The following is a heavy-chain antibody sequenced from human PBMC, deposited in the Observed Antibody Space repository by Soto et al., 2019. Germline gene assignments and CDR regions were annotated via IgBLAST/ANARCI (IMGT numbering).Heavy chain of an antibody. CDR3: ARMSGWRTTTTVWTSGAPAYYYYGMDV. D-gene: IGHD6-19*01. V-gene: IGHV4-34*01. CDR1: GGSFSGYY. Sequence: PSETLSLTCAVYGGSFSGYYWSWIRQPPGKGLEWIGEINHSGSTNYNPSLKSRVTISVDTSKNQFSLKLSSVTAADTAVYYCARMSGWRTTTTVWTSGAPAYYYYGMDVWGQGTTVTVSS. CDR2: INHSGST. J-gene: IGHJ6*02.